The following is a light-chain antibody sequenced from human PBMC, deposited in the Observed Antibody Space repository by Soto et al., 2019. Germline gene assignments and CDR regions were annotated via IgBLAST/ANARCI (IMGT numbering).Light chain of an antibody. CDR3: SSYTSSSTYV. CDR2: EVS. Sequence: ALTQPASVSGSPGQSITISCTGTSSDVGGYNYVSWYQQHPGKAPKLIIYEVSNRPSGVSNRFSGSKSGNTASLTISGLQAEDEADYYCSSYTSSSTYVFGTGTKLTVL. CDR1: SSDVGGYNY. J-gene: IGLJ1*01. V-gene: IGLV2-14*01.